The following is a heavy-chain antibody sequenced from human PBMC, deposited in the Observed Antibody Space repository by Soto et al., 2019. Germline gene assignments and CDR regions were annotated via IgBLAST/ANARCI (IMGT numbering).Heavy chain of an antibody. J-gene: IGHJ5*02. Sequence: PSETLSLTCAVYGGSFSGYYWSWIRQPPGKGLEWIGEINHSGSTNYNPSLKSRVTISVDTSKNQFSLKLSSVTAADTAVYYCARGANLYDYIWGRKLNWFDPWGQGTLVTVSS. D-gene: IGHD3-16*01. CDR1: GGSFSGYY. V-gene: IGHV4-34*01. CDR2: INHSGST. CDR3: ARGANLYDYIWGRKLNWFDP.